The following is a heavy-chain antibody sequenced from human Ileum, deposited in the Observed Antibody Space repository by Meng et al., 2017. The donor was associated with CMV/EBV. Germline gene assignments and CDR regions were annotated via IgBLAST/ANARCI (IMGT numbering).Heavy chain of an antibody. CDR1: GFTFSTFA. CDR2: LHYDAVTT. Sequence: GESLKISCAASGFTFSTFATGWVRQAPGTGLEWVSTLHYDAVTTKYADSVEGRFTISRDNAKNTLYLQMNSLRAEDTAVYYCARGGSNRFDYWGQGTLVTVSS. CDR3: ARGGSNRFDY. J-gene: IGHJ4*02. D-gene: IGHD3-16*01. V-gene: IGHV3-23*01.